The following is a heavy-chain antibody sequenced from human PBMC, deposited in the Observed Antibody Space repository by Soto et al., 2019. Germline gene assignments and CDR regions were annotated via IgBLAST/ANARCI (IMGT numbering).Heavy chain of an antibody. CDR1: GFMFSSYR. Sequence: EVQLVESGGGLVKRGGSLTLSCAASGFMFSSYRMNWVRQAPGKGLEWVSSINSGGTCRYYADSVQGRFTISRNNARNSFYLQMNSLGVEDTAVYYCARDLTTYGSPHFDYWGQGTLVTVFS. V-gene: IGHV3-21*06. CDR2: INSGGTCR. D-gene: IGHD3-10*01. J-gene: IGHJ4*02. CDR3: ARDLTTYGSPHFDY.